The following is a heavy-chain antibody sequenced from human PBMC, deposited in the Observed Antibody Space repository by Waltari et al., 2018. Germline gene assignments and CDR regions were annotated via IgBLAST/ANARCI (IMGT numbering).Heavy chain of an antibody. CDR1: GGSISSSSYY. CDR2: IYYSGST. Sequence: QLQLQESGPGLVKPSETLSLTCTVSGGSISSSSYYWGWIRQPPGKGLEWIGSIYYSGSTYYNPSLKSRVTISVDTSKNQFSLKLSSVTAADTAVYYCASLSLEWELGHWFDPWGQGTLVTVSS. CDR3: ASLSLEWELGHWFDP. D-gene: IGHD1-26*01. V-gene: IGHV4-39*07. J-gene: IGHJ5*02.